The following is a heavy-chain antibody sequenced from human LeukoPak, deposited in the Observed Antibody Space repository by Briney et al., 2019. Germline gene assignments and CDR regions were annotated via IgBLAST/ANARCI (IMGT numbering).Heavy chain of an antibody. CDR1: GYTFTGYY. CDR2: INPNSGGT. V-gene: IGHV1-2*02. Sequence: ASVKVSCKASGYTFTGYYMHWVRQAPGQGLEWMGWINPNSGGTNYAQKFQGRVTMTRDTSISTAYMELSRLRSDDTAVYYCATHSGTTGTTSTDDAFDIWGQGTMVTVSS. CDR3: ATHSGTTGTTSTDDAFDI. J-gene: IGHJ3*02. D-gene: IGHD1-1*01.